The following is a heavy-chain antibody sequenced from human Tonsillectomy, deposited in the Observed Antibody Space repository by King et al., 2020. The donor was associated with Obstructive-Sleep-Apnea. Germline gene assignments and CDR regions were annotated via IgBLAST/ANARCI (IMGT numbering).Heavy chain of an antibody. CDR3: ARGGYSCPN. CDR2: IKQDGSET. D-gene: IGHD5-18*01. Sequence: VQLVESGGALVQPGGSLRLSCAASGFTFSSSWMTWVRQAHGKGLEWVANIKQDGSETYYVDSVKGRFTISRDNAKNSLYLQMSSLRVEDTAVYYCARGGYSCPNWGQGTLVTVSS. V-gene: IGHV3-7*03. CDR1: GFTFSSSW. J-gene: IGHJ4*02.